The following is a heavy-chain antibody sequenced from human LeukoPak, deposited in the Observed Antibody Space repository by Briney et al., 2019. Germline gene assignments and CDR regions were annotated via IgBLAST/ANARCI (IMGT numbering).Heavy chain of an antibody. V-gene: IGHV1-18*04. D-gene: IGHD6-13*01. J-gene: IGHJ4*02. Sequence: GASVKVSCKASGYTFTSYGISWVRQAPGQGLEWMGWISAYNGNTNYAQKLQGRVTMTTDTSTSTAYMELRSLRSDGTAVYYCARDRTAAAALDFDYWGQGTLVTVSS. CDR2: ISAYNGNT. CDR1: GYTFTSYG. CDR3: ARDRTAAAALDFDY.